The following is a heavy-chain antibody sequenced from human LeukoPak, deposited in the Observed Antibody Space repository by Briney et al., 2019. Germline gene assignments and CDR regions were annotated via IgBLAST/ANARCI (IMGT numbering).Heavy chain of an antibody. CDR3: ARGTRGDILTGYSLGY. V-gene: IGHV1-8*01. Sequence: ASVKVSCKASGYTFTSYDINWVRQATGQGLEWMGWMNPNSGNTGYAQKFQGGVTMTRNTSISTAYMEVSSLRSEDTAVYYCARGTRGDILTGYSLGYWGQGTLVTVSS. CDR1: GYTFTSYD. CDR2: MNPNSGNT. J-gene: IGHJ4*02. D-gene: IGHD3-9*01.